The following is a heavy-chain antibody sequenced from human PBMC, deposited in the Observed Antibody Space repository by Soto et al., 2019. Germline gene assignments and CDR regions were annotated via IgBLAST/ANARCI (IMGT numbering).Heavy chain of an antibody. J-gene: IGHJ3*02. CDR2: ISGSGGST. CDR3: AKDRSGGSWHDAFDI. V-gene: IGHV3-23*01. Sequence: GGSLRLSCAASGFTFSSYAMSWVRQAPGKGLEWVSAISGSGGSTYYADSVKGRFTISRDNSRNTLYLQMNSLRAEDTAVYYCAKDRSGGSWHDAFDIWGQGTMVTVSS. CDR1: GFTFSSYA. D-gene: IGHD2-15*01.